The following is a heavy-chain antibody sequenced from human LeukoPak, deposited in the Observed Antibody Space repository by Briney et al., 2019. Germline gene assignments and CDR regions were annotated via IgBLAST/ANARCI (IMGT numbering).Heavy chain of an antibody. CDR3: ARAAFVVVPAAPPYYMDV. Sequence: GGSLRLSCAPSGFTFSSYSMNWVRQAPGRGGEWVSYICSSSSIIDYADSMKGRFTISRDNAKNSLYLRMNSLRAEYTAVYYCARAAFVVVPAAPPYYMDVWGKGTTVTVSS. J-gene: IGHJ6*03. CDR2: ICSSSSII. CDR1: GFTFSSYS. V-gene: IGHV3-48*01. D-gene: IGHD2-2*01.